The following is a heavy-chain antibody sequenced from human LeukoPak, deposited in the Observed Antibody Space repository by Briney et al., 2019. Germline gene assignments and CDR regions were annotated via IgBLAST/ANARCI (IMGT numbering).Heavy chain of an antibody. Sequence: SETLSLTCTVSGGSISSYYWSWIRQPPGKGLEWIGYIYYSGSTNYNPSLKSRVTISVDTSKNQFSLKLSPVTAADTAVYYCARAPYYDILTGYYTFDYWGQGTLVTVSS. D-gene: IGHD3-9*01. V-gene: IGHV4-59*08. CDR2: IYYSGST. J-gene: IGHJ4*02. CDR3: ARAPYYDILTGYYTFDY. CDR1: GGSISSYY.